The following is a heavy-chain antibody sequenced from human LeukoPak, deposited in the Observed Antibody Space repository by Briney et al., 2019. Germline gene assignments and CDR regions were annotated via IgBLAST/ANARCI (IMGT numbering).Heavy chain of an antibody. J-gene: IGHJ5*02. CDR3: ARDGGTAASNWFDP. V-gene: IGHV4-59*01. CDR1: SGSMSSYY. CDR2: IYYSGST. Sequence: SETLSLTCTVSSGSMSSYYWSWIRQPPEKGLEWIGYIYYSGSTNCNTSLKSRVTISVDTSKNQFSLKLSSVTAADTAVYYCARDGGTAASNWFDPWGQGTLVTVSS. D-gene: IGHD6-25*01.